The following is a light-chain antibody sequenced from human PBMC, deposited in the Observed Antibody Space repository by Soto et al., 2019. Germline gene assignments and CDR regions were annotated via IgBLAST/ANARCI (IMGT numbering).Light chain of an antibody. Sequence: QSVLTQPPSASGPPGQRVSIPCSGSTSNIGSKYVYWYQQLPGTAPKLVIYRNNQRPSGVPERFSGSKSGTSASLAISVLRSEDEADYYCAVWDGVLSGWVFGGGTKLTVL. CDR1: TSNIGSKY. J-gene: IGLJ3*02. CDR2: RNN. V-gene: IGLV1-47*01. CDR3: AVWDGVLSGWV.